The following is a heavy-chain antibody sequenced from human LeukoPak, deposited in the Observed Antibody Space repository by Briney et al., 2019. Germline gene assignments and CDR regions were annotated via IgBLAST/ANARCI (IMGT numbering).Heavy chain of an antibody. Sequence: GGSLRLSCTASGFTLNDFAMHWVRQPPGKGLEWVSFIGGDDGETYYADSVKGRFTVSRDKSKNSVYLQMNSLGAEDTAVYYCAKTGYCSSTSCSAGFDPWGQGTLVTVSS. CDR1: GFTLNDFA. V-gene: IGHV3-43*02. CDR2: IGGDDGET. D-gene: IGHD2-2*01. CDR3: AKTGYCSSTSCSAGFDP. J-gene: IGHJ5*02.